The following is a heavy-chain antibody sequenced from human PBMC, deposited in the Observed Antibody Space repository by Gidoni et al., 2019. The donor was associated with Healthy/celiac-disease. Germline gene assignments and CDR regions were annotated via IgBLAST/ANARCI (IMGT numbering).Heavy chain of an antibody. CDR3: ERQLAAAGHYYYDSSGYYIWFDP. V-gene: IGHV4-34*01. CDR1: GGSFSGYY. Sequence: QVQLQQWGAGLLKPSETLSLTCAVYGGSFSGYYWSWIRQPPGKGVEWIGEINHSGSTTYNPSLKSRVTISVDTSKNQFSLKLSSVTAADTAVYYCERQLAAAGHYYYDSSGYYIWFDPWGQGTLVTVSS. CDR2: INHSGST. J-gene: IGHJ5*02. D-gene: IGHD3-22*01.